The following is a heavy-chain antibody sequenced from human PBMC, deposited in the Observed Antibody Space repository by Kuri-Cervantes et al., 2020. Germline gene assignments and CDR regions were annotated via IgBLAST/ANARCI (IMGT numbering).Heavy chain of an antibody. CDR3: AGDCNPNSYHKY. J-gene: IGHJ4*02. Sequence: GESLKISCAASGFTFSSYSMNWVRQAPGKGLEWVSSISSSSYIYYADSVKGRFTISRDNAKNSLYLQMNSLRAEDTAVYCCAGDCNPNSYHKYWGQGTLVTVSS. CDR2: ISSSSYI. D-gene: IGHD2/OR15-2a*01. V-gene: IGHV3-21*04. CDR1: GFTFSSYS.